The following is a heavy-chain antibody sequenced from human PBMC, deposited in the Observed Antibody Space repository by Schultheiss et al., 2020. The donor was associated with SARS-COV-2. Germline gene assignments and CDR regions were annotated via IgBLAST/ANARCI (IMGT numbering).Heavy chain of an antibody. V-gene: IGHV3-74*03. J-gene: IGHJ6*02. CDR3: AKDMGVDIVATIRGYYYYGMDV. D-gene: IGHD5-12*01. CDR1: GFTFSSYS. Sequence: GGSLRLSCAASGFTFSSYSMNWVRQAPGKGLVWVSRIKSDASSTMYADLAKGRFTISRDNAKNSLYLQMNSLRAEDTALYYCAKDMGVDIVATIRGYYYYGMDVWGQGTTVTVSS. CDR2: IKSDASST.